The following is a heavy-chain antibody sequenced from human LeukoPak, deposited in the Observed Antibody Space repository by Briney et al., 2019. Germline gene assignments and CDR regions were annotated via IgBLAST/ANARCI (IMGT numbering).Heavy chain of an antibody. CDR1: GFTFSDYY. CDR2: ISSSGSTI. D-gene: IGHD5-24*01. V-gene: IGHV3-11*01. CDR3: ARGHTDGYKHYYYYYMDV. Sequence: GGSLRLSCAASGFTFSDYYMSWIRQAPRKGLEWVSYISSSGSTIYYADSVKGRFTISRDNAKNSLYLQMNSLRAEDTAVYYCARGHTDGYKHYYYYYMDVWGKGTTVTVSS. J-gene: IGHJ6*03.